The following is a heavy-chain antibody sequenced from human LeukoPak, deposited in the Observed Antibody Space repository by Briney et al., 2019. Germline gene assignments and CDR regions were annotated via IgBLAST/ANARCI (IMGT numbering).Heavy chain of an antibody. V-gene: IGHV1-69*05. D-gene: IGHD1-26*01. CDR2: IIPIFGTA. CDR1: GGTFSSYA. Sequence: SVKVSCKASGGTFSSYAISWVRQAPGQGLEWMGGIIPIFGTANYAQKFQGRVTITTDESTSTAYMELSSLRSEDTAVYYCAREKRTNSGSYLDDYWGQGTLVTVSS. CDR3: AREKRTNSGSYLDDY. J-gene: IGHJ4*02.